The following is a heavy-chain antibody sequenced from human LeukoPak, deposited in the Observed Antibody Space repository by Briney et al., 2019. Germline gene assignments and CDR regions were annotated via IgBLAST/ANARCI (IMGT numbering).Heavy chain of an antibody. CDR3: ARGKPMINYYFHY. D-gene: IGHD3-22*01. J-gene: IGHJ4*02. CDR2: IWYDGSNK. V-gene: IGHV3-33*01. Sequence: GGSLRLSCAASGFTFRRYGMHWGRQAPGKGLEWVAVIWYDGSNKYYADSAKGRFTISRDNSKNTLYLQMNSLRAEDTAVYYCARGKPMINYYFHYWGQVTLVTVSS. CDR1: GFTFRRYG.